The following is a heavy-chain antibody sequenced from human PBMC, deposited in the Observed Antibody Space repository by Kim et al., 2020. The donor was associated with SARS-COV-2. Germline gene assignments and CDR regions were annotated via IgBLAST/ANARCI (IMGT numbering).Heavy chain of an antibody. Sequence: GGSLRLSCEASGFTFSSYKLNWVRQPPGKGLEWISYISGPSNPKDYADSVKGRFTISRDNAKNSVYLQMNSLREEDTAVYYCARDSTWISAGWYFDFWGRGTLVTVSS. J-gene: IGHJ2*01. CDR2: ISGPSNPK. D-gene: IGHD5-12*01. CDR3: ARDSTWISAGWYFDF. CDR1: GFTFSSYK. V-gene: IGHV3-48*02.